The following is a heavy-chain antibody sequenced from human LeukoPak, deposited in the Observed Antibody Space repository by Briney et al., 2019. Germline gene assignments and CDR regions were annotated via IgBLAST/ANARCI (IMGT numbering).Heavy chain of an antibody. CDR3: ARDRYYSSGSGFDP. CDR2: INPNSGGT. D-gene: IGHD6-19*01. Sequence: ASVKVSCKASGYTFTGYYMHWVRPAPGQGLEWMGWINPNSGGTNYAQKFQGRVTMTRDTSISTAYMELSRLRSDDTAVYYCARDRYYSSGSGFDPWGQGTLVTVSS. CDR1: GYTFTGYY. V-gene: IGHV1-2*02. J-gene: IGHJ5*02.